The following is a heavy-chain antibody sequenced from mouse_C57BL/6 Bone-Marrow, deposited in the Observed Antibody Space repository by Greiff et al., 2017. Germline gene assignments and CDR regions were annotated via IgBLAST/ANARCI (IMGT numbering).Heavy chain of an antibody. CDR2: IDPSDSYT. CDR3: ARKSAQATSFAY. V-gene: IGHV1-69*01. Sequence: QVQLKQPGAELVMPGASVKLSCKASGYTFTSYWMHWVKQRPGQGLEWIGEIDPSDSYTNYNQKFKGKSTLTVDKSSSTAYMQLSSLTSEDSAVYYCARKSAQATSFAYWGQGTLVTVSA. CDR1: GYTFTSYW. D-gene: IGHD3-2*02. J-gene: IGHJ3*01.